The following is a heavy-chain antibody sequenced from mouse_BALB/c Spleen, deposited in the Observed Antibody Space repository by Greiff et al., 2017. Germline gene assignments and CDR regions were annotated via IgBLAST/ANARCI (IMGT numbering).Heavy chain of an antibody. CDR3: ARRWLLDAMDY. J-gene: IGHJ4*01. V-gene: IGHV1-9*01. D-gene: IGHD2-3*01. Sequence: VQLQQSGAELMKPGASVKISCKATGYTFSSYWIEWVKQRPGHGLEWIGEILPGSGSTNYNEKFKGKATFTADTSSNTAYMQLSSLTSEDSAVYYCARRWLLDAMDYWGQGTSVTVSS. CDR1: GYTFSSYW. CDR2: ILPGSGST.